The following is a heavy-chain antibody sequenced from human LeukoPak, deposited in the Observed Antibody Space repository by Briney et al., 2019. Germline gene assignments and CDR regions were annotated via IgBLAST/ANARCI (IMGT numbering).Heavy chain of an antibody. D-gene: IGHD2/OR15-2a*01. Sequence: GGSLRLSCAASGFTVSGNYMRWVRQAPGEGLEWVSFIYGGGTQYYAVSVKGRFTMSRNNSKNTLYLQMNSLRAEDTAVYYCATDRANSLTDFDYWGQGTLVTVSS. CDR2: IYGGGTQ. J-gene: IGHJ4*02. CDR1: GFTVSGNY. CDR3: ATDRANSLTDFDY. V-gene: IGHV3-66*02.